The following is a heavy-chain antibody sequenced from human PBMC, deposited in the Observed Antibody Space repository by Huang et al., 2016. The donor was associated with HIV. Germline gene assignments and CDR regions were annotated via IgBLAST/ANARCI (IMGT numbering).Heavy chain of an antibody. Sequence: EVQLVQSGAEVKKPGESLKISCKGSGYRFRSNWIGWVRQMPGKGLEWMGSSYPGDSDTRDSPSFQGQVTISADKSINTAYLQWSSLKASDTAMYYCARLIGSPSFYYGLDVWGQGTTVTVSS. D-gene: IGHD3-10*01. CDR1: GYRFRSNW. CDR3: ARLIGSPSFYYGLDV. CDR2: SYPGDSDT. J-gene: IGHJ6*02. V-gene: IGHV5-51*01.